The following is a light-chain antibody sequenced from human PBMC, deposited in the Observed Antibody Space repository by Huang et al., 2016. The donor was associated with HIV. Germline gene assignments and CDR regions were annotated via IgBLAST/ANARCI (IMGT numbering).Light chain of an antibody. CDR1: QSVSSD. Sequence: EIVMTQSPATLSVSPGERATLSCRASQSVSSDLAWYQQKPGQHPRLLIFGVSTRATGVPARFSGSGSGTEFTLTISSLQSEGFAVYYCQQYNNWPPTFGQGTKVEIK. V-gene: IGKV3-15*01. CDR3: QQYNNWPPT. J-gene: IGKJ1*01. CDR2: GVS.